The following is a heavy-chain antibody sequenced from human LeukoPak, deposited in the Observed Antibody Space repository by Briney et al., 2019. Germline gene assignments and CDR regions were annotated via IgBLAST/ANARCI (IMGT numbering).Heavy chain of an antibody. CDR1: GGSVSSGSYY. V-gene: IGHV4-61*01. CDR3: ARDIVVVPAATYYYYGMDV. CDR2: IYYSGST. J-gene: IGHJ6*02. D-gene: IGHD2-2*01. Sequence: SETLSLTCTVSGGSVSSGSYYWSWIRQPPGKGLEWIGYIYYSGSTNYTPSLKSRVTISVDTSKNQFSLKLSSVTAADTAVYYCARDIVVVPAATYYYYGMDVWGQGTTVTVSS.